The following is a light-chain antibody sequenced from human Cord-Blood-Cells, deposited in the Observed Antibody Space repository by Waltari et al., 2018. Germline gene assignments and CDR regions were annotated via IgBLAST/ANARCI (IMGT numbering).Light chain of an antibody. Sequence: QSALTQPRSVSGSPGQSVTISCTGTSSDVGGYNYVSWYQQHPGKAPKLMIYEVSKRPSGVPDRFSCSKSGNTASLTISGLQAEEEADYYCCSYAGSEVFGGGTKLTVL. CDR1: SSDVGGYNY. CDR3: CSYAGSEV. CDR2: EVS. J-gene: IGLJ3*02. V-gene: IGLV2-11*01.